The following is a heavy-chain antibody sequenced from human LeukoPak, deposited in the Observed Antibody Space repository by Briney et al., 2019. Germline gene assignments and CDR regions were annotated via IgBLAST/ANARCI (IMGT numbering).Heavy chain of an antibody. CDR1: GYTLTELS. CDR3: AKIAHYGAYSYY. Sequence: ASVKVSCKVSGYTLTELSIHWVRQAPGKGLEWRGGINRNDGKTIYAREFQGRVTLTEDTSTNTAYMELSSLRSEDTAVYYCAKIAHYGAYSYYWGQGTLITVSS. J-gene: IGHJ4*02. V-gene: IGHV1-24*01. D-gene: IGHD4-17*01. CDR2: INRNDGKT.